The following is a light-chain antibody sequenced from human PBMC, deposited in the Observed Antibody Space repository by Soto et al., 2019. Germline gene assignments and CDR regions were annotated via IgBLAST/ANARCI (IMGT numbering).Light chain of an antibody. J-gene: IGKJ2*01. CDR3: LQDYTYPFT. CDR2: GAP. V-gene: IGKV1-6*01. CDR1: QYIRND. Sequence: AIQMTQSPSSLSASVGDRVTITCRASQYIRNDLAWYQQKPGKAPQLLIYGAPTLQSGVPSRFGGSRSGTDFTLTITSLQPEDFAAYYCLQDYTYPFTFGQGTKLDIK.